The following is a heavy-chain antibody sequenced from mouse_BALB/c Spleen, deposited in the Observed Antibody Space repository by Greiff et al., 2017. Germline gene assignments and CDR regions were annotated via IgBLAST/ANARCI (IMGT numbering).Heavy chain of an antibody. CDR1: GFTFSNYW. CDR3: TVRRDYAMDY. J-gene: IGHJ4*01. V-gene: IGHV6-6*02. CDR2: IRLKSDNYAT. D-gene: IGHD2-14*01. Sequence: EVQLQESGGGLVQPGGSMKLSCVASGFTFSNYWMNWVRQSPEKGLEWVAEIRLKSDNYATHYAESVKGKFTISRDDSKSRLYLQMNSLRAEDTGIYYCTVRRDYAMDYWGQGTSVTVSS.